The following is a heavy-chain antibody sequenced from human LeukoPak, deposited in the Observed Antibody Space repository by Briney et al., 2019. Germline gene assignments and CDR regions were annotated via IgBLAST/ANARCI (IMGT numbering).Heavy chain of an antibody. V-gene: IGHV3-23*01. Sequence: GGSLRLSCAASDFSFITYAMSWVRQAPGKGLEWVSTISGGGDATYYADSVKGRFTISRDNSKNTLYLQMNSLTAEDTAIYYCAKATGTLGNWGQGTLITVSS. CDR1: DFSFITYA. D-gene: IGHD1-1*01. CDR2: ISGGGDAT. J-gene: IGHJ4*02. CDR3: AKATGTLGN.